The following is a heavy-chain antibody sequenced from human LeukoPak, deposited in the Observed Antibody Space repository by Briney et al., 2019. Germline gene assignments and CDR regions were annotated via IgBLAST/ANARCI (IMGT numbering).Heavy chain of an antibody. CDR2: IWYDGSKQ. CDR1: GFTFSSYG. D-gene: IGHD1-26*01. CDR3: VREIWYSSAKTFDP. Sequence: GRSLRLSCAASGFTFSSYGMHWVRQAPGKGLECVGVIWYDGSKQDYADSVKGRFTISRDNSKNTLFLQMNSLRVEDTAVYYCVREIWYSSAKTFDPWGQGTLVTVSS. J-gene: IGHJ5*02. V-gene: IGHV3-33*01.